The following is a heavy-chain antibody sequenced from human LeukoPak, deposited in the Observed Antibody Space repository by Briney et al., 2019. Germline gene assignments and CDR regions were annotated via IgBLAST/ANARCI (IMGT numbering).Heavy chain of an antibody. CDR1: GFTFSSYA. CDR2: ITYSGSSA. Sequence: GRSLRLSCVASGFTFSSYAMSWVRQAPGKGLEWVSGITYSGSSALYAESVKGRFTISRDNAKNSLYLQMNSLRAEDTAVYYCARALRITMVRGDWYFDLWGRGTLVTVSS. CDR3: ARALRITMVRGDWYFDL. D-gene: IGHD3-10*01. V-gene: IGHV3-23*01. J-gene: IGHJ2*01.